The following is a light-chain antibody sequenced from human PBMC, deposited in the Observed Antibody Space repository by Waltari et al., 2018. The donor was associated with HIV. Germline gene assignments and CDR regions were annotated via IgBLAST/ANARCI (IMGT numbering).Light chain of an antibody. V-gene: IGLV2-11*01. CDR2: DVS. Sequence: QSALTQPRSVSGSPGQSVTISCSGTSSYVGGYNYVPWYQQHPGKAPKLMISDVSRRPSGVPDRFSGSKSGNTASLTISGLQAEDEADYYCCSYAGSYTLYVFGTGTKVTVL. J-gene: IGLJ1*01. CDR3: CSYAGSYTLYV. CDR1: SSYVGGYNY.